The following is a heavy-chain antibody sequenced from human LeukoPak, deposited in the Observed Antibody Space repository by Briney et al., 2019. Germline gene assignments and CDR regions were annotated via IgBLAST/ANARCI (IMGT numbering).Heavy chain of an antibody. V-gene: IGHV3-33*01. CDR3: ARDNVDTDDY. CDR2: IWYDGSNK. Sequence: GRSLRLSCAASGFTFSSYGMHWVRQAPGKGLEWVAVIWYDGSNKYYADSVKGRFTISRDSSKNTLYLQMNSLRAEDTAVYYCARDNVDTDDYWGQGTLVTVSS. CDR1: GFTFSSYG. D-gene: IGHD5-18*01. J-gene: IGHJ4*02.